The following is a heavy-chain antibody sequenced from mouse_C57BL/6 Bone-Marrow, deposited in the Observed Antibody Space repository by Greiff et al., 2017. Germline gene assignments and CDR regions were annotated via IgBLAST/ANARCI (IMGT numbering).Heavy chain of an antibody. CDR3: ASPLLLRSSWFAY. J-gene: IGHJ3*01. CDR2: ISDGGSYT. V-gene: IGHV5-4*01. CDR1: GFTFSSYA. Sequence: EVQGVESGGGLVKPGGSLKLSCAASGFTFSSYAMSWVRQTPEKRLEWVATISDGGSYTYYPDNVKGRFTISRDNAKNNLDLQMSHLKSEDTAMDYGASPLLLRSSWFAYWGQGTLVTVSA. D-gene: IGHD1-1*01.